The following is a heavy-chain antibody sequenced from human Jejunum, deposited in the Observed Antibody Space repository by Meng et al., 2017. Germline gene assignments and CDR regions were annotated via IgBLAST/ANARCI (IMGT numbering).Heavy chain of an antibody. J-gene: IGHJ5*02. D-gene: IGHD6-19*01. Sequence: GQVVESWGGLVQAGGSLRLSSVGFGFTFSNYAMNWVRQAPGKGLEWVSAISASGDSTYYADAVKGRFTISRDNSKSTLYLQMNSLRAEDTALYYCAKARYSGGWDWFDPWGQGTLVTVSS. CDR3: AKARYSGGWDWFDP. CDR1: GFTFSNYA. V-gene: IGHV3-23*04. CDR2: ISASGDST.